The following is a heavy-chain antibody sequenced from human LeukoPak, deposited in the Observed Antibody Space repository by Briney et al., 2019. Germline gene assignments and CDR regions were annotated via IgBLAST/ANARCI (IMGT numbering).Heavy chain of an antibody. CDR2: IFPSDSDT. J-gene: IGHJ4*02. CDR3: TRRRGIDYDY. V-gene: IGHV5-51*01. CDR1: GYSFTSYW. Sequence: GESLKISCKGSGYSFTSYWIGWVRQMPGKGLEWMGIIFPSDSDTRYSPSFQGQVTISADKSISTAYLQWSSLKASDTAIYYCTRRRGIDYDYWGQGTLVTVSS. D-gene: IGHD5-12*01.